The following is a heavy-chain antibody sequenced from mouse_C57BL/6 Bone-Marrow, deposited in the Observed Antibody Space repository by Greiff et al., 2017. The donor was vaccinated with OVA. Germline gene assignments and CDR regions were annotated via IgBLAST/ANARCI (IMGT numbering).Heavy chain of an antibody. Sequence: LQQSGPELVKPGASVKISCKASGYTFTDYYMNWVKQSHGKSLEWIGDINPNNGGTSYNQKFKGKATLTVDKSSSTAYMELRSLTSEDSAVYYCARPYSNSFDYWGQGTTLTVSS. CDR2: INPNNGGT. V-gene: IGHV1-26*01. D-gene: IGHD2-5*01. CDR3: ARPYSNSFDY. J-gene: IGHJ2*01. CDR1: GYTFTDYY.